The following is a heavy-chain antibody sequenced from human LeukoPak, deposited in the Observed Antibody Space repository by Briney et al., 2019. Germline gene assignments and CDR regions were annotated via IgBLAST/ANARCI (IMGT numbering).Heavy chain of an antibody. V-gene: IGHV4-34*01. J-gene: IGHJ4*02. Sequence: SETLSLTCAVYGGSFSGYYWSWIRQPPGKGLEWIGEINHSGSTNYNPSLKSRVTISVDKSKNQFSLKLSSVTAADTAVYYCARGGWYHTYWGQGTLVTVSS. CDR1: GGSFSGYY. CDR3: ARGGWYHTY. D-gene: IGHD6-19*01. CDR2: INHSGST.